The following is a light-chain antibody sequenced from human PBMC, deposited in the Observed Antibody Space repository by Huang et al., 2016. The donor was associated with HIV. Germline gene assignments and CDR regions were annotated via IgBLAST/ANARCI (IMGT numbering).Light chain of an antibody. CDR2: TRS. Sequence: IVMTQTPLSLPVTPGGAASISCRSSQSLLGADGNTYVDWYLQKPGQSPKILIYTRSSRASGVPDRFSGSGSGSEFTLTIIRVEAEDVGVYYCMQRLETPWTFGQGTKVEIK. J-gene: IGKJ1*01. V-gene: IGKV2-40*01. CDR1: QSLLGADGNTY. CDR3: MQRLETPWT.